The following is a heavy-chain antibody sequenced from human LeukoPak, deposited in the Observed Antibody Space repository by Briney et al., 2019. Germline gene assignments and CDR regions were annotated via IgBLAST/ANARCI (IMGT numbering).Heavy chain of an antibody. CDR1: GGSISTYY. CDR3: VRDQSGSGGHNKDAFDI. J-gene: IGHJ3*02. V-gene: IGHV4-4*07. CDR2: MYGGGAT. D-gene: IGHD3-16*01. Sequence: SETLSLTCNVSGGSISTYYWNWIRQPAGKGLEWIGRMYGGGATRYNPSLGSRVTMSVDTSKNQVSLKLTSVTAADTAVYFCVRDQSGSGGHNKDAFDIWGQGTMVVVSA.